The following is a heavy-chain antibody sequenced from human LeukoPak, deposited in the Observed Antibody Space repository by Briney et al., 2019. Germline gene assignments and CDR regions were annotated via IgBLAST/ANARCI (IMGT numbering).Heavy chain of an antibody. J-gene: IGHJ5*02. D-gene: IGHD3-10*01. CDR2: INPNSGGT. V-gene: IGHV1-2*02. Sequence: GASVKVSCKASGYTFTGYYMHWVRQAPGQGLEWMGWINPNSGGTNYAQKFQGRVTMTRDTSISTAYMELSRLRSDDTAVYYCARVSMVWGVIGWFDPWGQGTLVTVSS. CDR3: ARVSMVWGVIGWFDP. CDR1: GYTFTGYY.